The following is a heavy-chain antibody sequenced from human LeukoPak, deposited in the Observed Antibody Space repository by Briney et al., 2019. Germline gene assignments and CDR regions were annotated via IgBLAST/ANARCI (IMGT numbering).Heavy chain of an antibody. CDR3: ARDRPPNDSKYYGSGSYNRDYYYGMDV. Sequence: PGGSLRLSCAASGFTFSDYYMSWIRQAPGKGLEWVSYISSSGSTIYYADSVKGRFTISRDNAKNSLYLQMNSLRAEDTAVYYCARDRPPNDSKYYGSGSYNRDYYYGMDVWGQGTTVTVSS. V-gene: IGHV3-11*01. J-gene: IGHJ6*02. CDR2: ISSSGSTI. CDR1: GFTFSDYY. D-gene: IGHD3-10*01.